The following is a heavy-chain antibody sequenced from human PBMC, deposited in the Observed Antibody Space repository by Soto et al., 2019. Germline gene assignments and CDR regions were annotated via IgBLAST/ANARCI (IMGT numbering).Heavy chain of an antibody. J-gene: IGHJ4*02. CDR3: VRGEGGWETY. D-gene: IGHD6-19*01. CDR2: INGDASTI. CDR1: GFPFSPFW. V-gene: IGHV3-74*01. Sequence: GSLRLSCAASGFPFSPFWMHWVRQAPGKGLVWVSHINGDASTIVYADSVKGRFTVSRDNAKNTLYLQMNSLRAEDTAVYYCVRGEGGWETYWGQGTLVTSPQ.